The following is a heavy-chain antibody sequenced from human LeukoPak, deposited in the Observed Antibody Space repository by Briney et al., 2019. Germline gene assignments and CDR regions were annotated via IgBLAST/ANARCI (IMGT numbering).Heavy chain of an antibody. CDR2: MYFSGST. CDR1: GVSINTHY. V-gene: IGHV4-4*07. J-gene: IGHJ4*02. Sequence: KPSETLSLTCTVSGVSINTHYWTWIRQPAGKGLEWIGRMYFSGSTDYSPSLESRVTMSVDTSQNQFSLRLSSVTAADTAVYYCARALNPLPGTYYFDYWGQGTLVTVSS. CDR3: ARALNPLPGTYYFDY. D-gene: IGHD2-15*01.